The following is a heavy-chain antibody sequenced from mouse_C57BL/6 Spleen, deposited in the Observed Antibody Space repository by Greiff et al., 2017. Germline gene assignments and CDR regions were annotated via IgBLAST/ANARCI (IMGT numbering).Heavy chain of an antibody. CDR2: INPSNGGT. CDR3: ARGDGYYPYFDY. J-gene: IGHJ2*01. D-gene: IGHD2-3*01. Sequence: QVHVKQPGTELVKPGASVKLSCKASGYTFTSYWMHWVKQRPGQGLEWIGNINPSNGGTNYNEKFKSKATLTVDKSSSTAYMQLSSLTSEDSAVYYCARGDGYYPYFDYWGQGTTLTVSS. V-gene: IGHV1-53*01. CDR1: GYTFTSYW.